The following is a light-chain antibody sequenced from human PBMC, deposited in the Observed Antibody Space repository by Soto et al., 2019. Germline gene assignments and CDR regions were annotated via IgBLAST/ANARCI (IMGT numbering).Light chain of an antibody. CDR1: QDISDW. V-gene: IGKV1-12*01. CDR2: ATS. J-gene: IGKJ5*01. CDR3: QQSKSHPLT. Sequence: DIQMTQSPSSVSASVGDSVTITCRASQDISDWLGWYQQKPGKAPKLLIFATSSLQSGVPSRFSGSGSGTYSTLTINSLQPEDFATYYCQQSKSHPLTFGQGTRLEMK.